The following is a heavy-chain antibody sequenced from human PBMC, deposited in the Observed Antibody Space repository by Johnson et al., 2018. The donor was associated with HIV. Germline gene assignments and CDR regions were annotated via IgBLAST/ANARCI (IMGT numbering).Heavy chain of an antibody. CDR2: ISSNGGST. CDR1: GFTFSSYA. CDR3: ARKVVTADDAFDI. D-gene: IGHD2-21*02. Sequence: MLLVESGGGLVQPGGSLRLSCAASGFTFSSYAMHWVRQAPGKGLEYVSAISSNGGSTYYANSVKGRFTISRDNSKNTLYLRMGSLRAEDMAVYYCARKVVTADDAFDIWGQGTMVTVSS. J-gene: IGHJ3*02. V-gene: IGHV3-64*01.